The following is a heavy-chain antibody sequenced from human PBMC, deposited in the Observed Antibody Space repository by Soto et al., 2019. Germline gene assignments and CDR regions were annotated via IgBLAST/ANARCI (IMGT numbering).Heavy chain of an antibody. CDR3: ARAKGRYYYGMDV. J-gene: IGHJ6*02. CDR2: ISYDGSNK. CDR1: GVTLSSYA. V-gene: IGHV3-30-3*01. Sequence: PXGSLRLSCAAAGVTLSSYAMHWVRQAPGKGLEWVAVISYDGSNKYYADSVKGRFTISRDNSKNTLYLQMNSLRAEDTAVYYCARAKGRYYYGMDVWGQGTTVTVSS.